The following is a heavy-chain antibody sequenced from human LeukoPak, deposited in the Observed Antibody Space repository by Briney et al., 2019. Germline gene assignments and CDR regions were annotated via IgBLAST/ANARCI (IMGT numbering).Heavy chain of an antibody. CDR1: GFTFSSYA. J-gene: IGHJ4*02. D-gene: IGHD1-26*01. CDR3: ARDQSGTYCVDY. CDR2: ISYDGSAK. V-gene: IGHV3-30*04. Sequence: PGRSLRLSCAPPGFTFSSYAIHWVRQAPGKGLEWVAFISYDGSAKYYADSVKGRFTISRDSSKNTVYLQMNNLRAEDTALYYCARDQSGTYCVDYWGQGTLVTVSS.